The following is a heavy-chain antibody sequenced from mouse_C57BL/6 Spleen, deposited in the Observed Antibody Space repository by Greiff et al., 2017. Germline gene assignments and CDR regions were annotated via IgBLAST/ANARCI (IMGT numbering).Heavy chain of an antibody. CDR2: IDPSDSYT. J-gene: IGHJ2*01. CDR1: GYTFTSYW. Sequence: VQLQQPGAELVMPGASVKLSCKASGYTFTSYWMHWVKQRPGQGLEWIGEIDPSDSYTNYHQKFKGKSTLSVDKSSSTAYMQLSSLTSEDSAVYYCARCWERGNYFDYWGQGTTLTVSS. D-gene: IGHD4-1*01. V-gene: IGHV1-69*01. CDR3: ARCWERGNYFDY.